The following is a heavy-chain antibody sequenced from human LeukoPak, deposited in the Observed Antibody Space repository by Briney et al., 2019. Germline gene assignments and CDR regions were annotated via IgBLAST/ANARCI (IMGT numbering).Heavy chain of an antibody. CDR1: GFTFSSHS. V-gene: IGHV3-21*01. CDR2: ISGSSSDK. D-gene: IGHD4-17*01. J-gene: IGHJ4*02. Sequence: GGSLRLSCAASGFTFSSHSMNWVRQAPGKGLEWVSSISGSSSDKYYADAVRGRFTISRDNAENSLFLQMNSLRAEDTAVYYCAKYGDSPFDYWGQGTLVTVSS. CDR3: AKYGDSPFDY.